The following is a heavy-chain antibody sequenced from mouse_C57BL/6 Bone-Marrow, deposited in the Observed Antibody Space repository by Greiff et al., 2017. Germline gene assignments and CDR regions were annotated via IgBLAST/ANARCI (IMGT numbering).Heavy chain of an antibody. D-gene: IGHD2-4*01. CDR3: ASSYYDYDEYFDV. CDR1: GYTFTSYW. Sequence: QVQLQQPGAELVMPGASVKLSCKASGYTFTSYWMHWVKQRPGQGLEWIGEIDPSDSYTNYNQKFKGKSTLTVDKSSSTAYMQLSSLTSEYSAVYYCASSYYDYDEYFDVWGTGTTVTVSS. V-gene: IGHV1-69*01. CDR2: IDPSDSYT. J-gene: IGHJ1*03.